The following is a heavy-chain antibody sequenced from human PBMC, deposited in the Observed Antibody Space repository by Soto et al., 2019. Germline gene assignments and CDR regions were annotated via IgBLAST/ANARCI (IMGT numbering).Heavy chain of an antibody. CDR2: ISWNSGII. V-gene: IGHV3-9*01. D-gene: IGHD2-8*01. CDR1: GFTFDDYA. Sequence: EVQLAESGGGLVQPGRSLRLSCAASGFTFDDYAMHWDRQAPGKGLEWVSGISWNSGIIVYSDSVKGRFTISRDNAQNSLYLQMNSLRAEDTALYYCLKDTGTNGLDSFERWGQGTMVTVSS. CDR3: LKDTGTNGLDSFER. J-gene: IGHJ3*02.